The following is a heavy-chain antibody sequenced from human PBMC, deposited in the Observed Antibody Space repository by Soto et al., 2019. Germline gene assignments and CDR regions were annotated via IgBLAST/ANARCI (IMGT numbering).Heavy chain of an antibody. CDR1: GFTFSSYS. V-gene: IGHV3-21*01. CDR3: ARDVDYYDSSGSD. D-gene: IGHD3-22*01. CDR2: ISSSSSYI. Sequence: GGSLRLSCAASGFTFSSYSMNWVRQAPGKGLEWVSSISSSSSYIYYADSVKGRFTISRDNAKNSLYPQMNSLRAEDTAVYYCARDVDYYDSSGSDWGQGTLVTVSS. J-gene: IGHJ4*02.